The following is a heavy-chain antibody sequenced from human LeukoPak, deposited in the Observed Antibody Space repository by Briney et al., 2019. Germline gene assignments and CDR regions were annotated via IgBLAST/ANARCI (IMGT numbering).Heavy chain of an antibody. Sequence: SETLSLTCAVSGSSISSGYYWDWIRQPPWKGLEWIGSIYHSGSTYYNTSLKGRVTISLDMSKNQFSLRLRSVTAADTAMYYCARRRYDFWSGSPLDYWGRGTLVTASS. V-gene: IGHV4-38-2*01. CDR1: GSSISSGYY. J-gene: IGHJ4*02. CDR2: IYHSGST. CDR3: ARRRYDFWSGSPLDY. D-gene: IGHD3-3*01.